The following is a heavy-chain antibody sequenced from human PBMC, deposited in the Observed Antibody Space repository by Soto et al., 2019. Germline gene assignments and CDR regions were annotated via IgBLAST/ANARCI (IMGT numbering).Heavy chain of an antibody. CDR3: ARSQRGRSAFTLDD. J-gene: IGHJ4*02. D-gene: IGHD3-16*01. CDR2: IYYSGTT. Sequence: SETLSLTCAVSGDSVSIDNYYWSWIRQPPGKGLEWIGYIYYSGTTNKNSYLESRLRLSVDMSKNQFSLKLASVTAADTAVYFCARSQRGRSAFTLDDWGQGALVTVSS. CDR1: GDSVSIDNYY. V-gene: IGHV4-61*01.